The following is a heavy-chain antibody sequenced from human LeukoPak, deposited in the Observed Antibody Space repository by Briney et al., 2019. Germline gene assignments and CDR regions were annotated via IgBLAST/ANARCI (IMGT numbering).Heavy chain of an antibody. CDR3: ARDRYSSAWNDPIY. D-gene: IGHD6-19*01. V-gene: IGHV3-23*01. Sequence: GGSLRLSCAGSGFTFSSHWIGWVRQAPGKGLEWVSGISSTGGSTYYADSVKGRFTISRDNSKSTLYPQMSSLRAEDTAVYYCARDRYSSAWNDPIYWGQGTLVTVSS. CDR1: GFTFSSHW. J-gene: IGHJ4*02. CDR2: ISSTGGST.